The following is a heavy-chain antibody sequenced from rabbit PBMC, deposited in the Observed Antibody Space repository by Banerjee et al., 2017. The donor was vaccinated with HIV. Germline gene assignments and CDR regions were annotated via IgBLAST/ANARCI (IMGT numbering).Heavy chain of an antibody. D-gene: IGHD1-1*01. Sequence: QEQLVESGGGLVQPEGSLTLTCKASGFTLSSSYYMCWVRQAPGKGLEWIGCIVAGRSGSTYYASWAKGRFTVSKTSSTTVTLQMTSLTAADTATYFCARAGGFENYFNLWGPGTLVTVS. CDR1: GFTLSSSYY. CDR3: ARAGGFENYFNL. CDR2: IVAGRSGST. V-gene: IGHV1S45*01. J-gene: IGHJ4*01.